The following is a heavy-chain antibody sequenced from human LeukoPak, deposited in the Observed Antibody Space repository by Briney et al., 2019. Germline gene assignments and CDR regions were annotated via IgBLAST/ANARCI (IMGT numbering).Heavy chain of an antibody. V-gene: IGHV1-69*05. D-gene: IGHD1-26*01. J-gene: IGHJ4*02. CDR1: GGTFSSYA. Sequence: SVKVSYKASGGTFSSYAISWVRQAPGQGLEWMGRIIPIFGTANYAQKFQGRVTITTDESTSTAYMELSSLRSEDTAVYYCARDIVGAEWRGYFDYWGQGTLVTVSS. CDR3: ARDIVGAEWRGYFDY. CDR2: IIPIFGTA.